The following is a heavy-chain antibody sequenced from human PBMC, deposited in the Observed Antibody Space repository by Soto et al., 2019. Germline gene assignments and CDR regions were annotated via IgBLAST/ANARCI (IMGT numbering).Heavy chain of an antibody. CDR3: ARDYPYGSGSYFDAFDI. Sequence: GGSLRLSCAASGFTFSSYAMHWVRQAPGKGLEWVAVISYDGSNKYYADSVKSRFTISRDNSKNTLYLQMNSLRAEDTAVYYCARDYPYGSGSYFDAFDIWGQWTMVTVSS. V-gene: IGHV3-30-3*01. J-gene: IGHJ3*02. CDR1: GFTFSSYA. D-gene: IGHD3-10*01. CDR2: ISYDGSNK.